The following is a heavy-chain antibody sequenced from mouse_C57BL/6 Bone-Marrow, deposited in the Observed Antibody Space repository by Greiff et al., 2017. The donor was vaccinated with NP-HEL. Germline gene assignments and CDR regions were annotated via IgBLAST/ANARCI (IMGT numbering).Heavy chain of an antibody. V-gene: IGHV1-53*01. CDR3: ATSRGYYYDSQYYFDY. J-gene: IGHJ2*01. CDR1: GYTFTSYW. CDR2: INPSNGGT. D-gene: IGHD1-1*01. Sequence: VQLQQPGTELVKPGASVKLSCKASGYTFTSYWMHWVKQRPGQGLEWIGNINPSNGGTNYNEKFKSKATLTVDKSSSTAYMQRSSLTSEDSAVYYCATSRGYYYDSQYYFDYWGQGTTLTVSS.